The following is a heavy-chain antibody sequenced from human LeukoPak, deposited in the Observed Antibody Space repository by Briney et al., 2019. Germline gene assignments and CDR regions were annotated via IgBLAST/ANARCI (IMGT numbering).Heavy chain of an antibody. D-gene: IGHD1-26*01. CDR1: GGPISSGSYY. CDR3: ARDSGSYYYYMDV. Sequence: SSETLSLTCTVSGGPISSGSYYWSWIRQPAGKGLEWIGRIYTSGSTNYNPSLKSRVTISVDTSKNQFSLKLSSVTAADTAVYYCARDSGSYYYYMDVWGKGTTVTISS. J-gene: IGHJ6*03. V-gene: IGHV4-61*02. CDR2: IYTSGST.